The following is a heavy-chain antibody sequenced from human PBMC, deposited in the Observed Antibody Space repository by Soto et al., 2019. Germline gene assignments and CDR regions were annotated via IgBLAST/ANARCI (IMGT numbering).Heavy chain of an antibody. CDR2: IMPIFGTP. D-gene: IGHD5-12*01. J-gene: IGHJ6*02. V-gene: IGHV1-69*06. Sequence: ASVKVSCKASGGSFSTYASSWVRQAPGQGLEWMGGIMPIFGTPNYAQKFQGRVTITADRSTSTAYLELNSLRSEDTAVYYCAAPRTDGYKVPDPSTYYYYGLDVWGQGTTVTVSS. CDR1: GGSFSTYA. CDR3: AAPRTDGYKVPDPSTYYYYGLDV.